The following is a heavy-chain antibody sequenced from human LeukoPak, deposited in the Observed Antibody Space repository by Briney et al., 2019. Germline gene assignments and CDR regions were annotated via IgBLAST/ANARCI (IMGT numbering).Heavy chain of an antibody. CDR3: ARRDIVAAYFDF. D-gene: IGHD5-12*01. CDR2: ISVISSYI. Sequence: GGSLTLSCEASGFTFSSSRMNWVRQAPGKGLEWFSSISVISSYIYYPASVKGRFTISRDNPNNSLYFQMNSLRAEDTAVYYCARRDIVAAYFDFWGQGPLVTVSS. J-gene: IGHJ4*02. V-gene: IGHV3-21*01. CDR1: GFTFSSSR.